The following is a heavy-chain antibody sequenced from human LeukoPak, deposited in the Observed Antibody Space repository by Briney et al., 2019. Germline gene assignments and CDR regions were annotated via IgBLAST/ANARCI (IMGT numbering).Heavy chain of an antibody. D-gene: IGHD5-12*01. V-gene: IGHV4-59*01. CDR2: IYYSGST. J-gene: IGHJ4*02. CDR3: ARLGYSGYDYIDY. Sequence: SETLSLTCTVSGGSISSYYWSWIRQPPRKGLEWIGYIYYSGSTNYNPSLKSRVTISVDTSKNQFSLKLSSVTAADTAVYYCARLGYSGYDYIDYWGQGTLVTVSS. CDR1: GGSISSYY.